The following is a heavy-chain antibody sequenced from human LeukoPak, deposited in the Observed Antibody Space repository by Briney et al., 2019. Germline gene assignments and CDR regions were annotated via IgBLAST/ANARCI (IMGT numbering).Heavy chain of an antibody. CDR3: ARDGGYDTSGYYFDY. J-gene: IGHJ4*02. D-gene: IGHD3-22*01. Sequence: GGSLRLSCAASGFTFSSFGIHWVRQAPGKGLEWVAFIRYDGSYEYYVDSVKGRFTISRDNSKKTLYLQMNSLSPEDTAVYFCARDGGYDTSGYYFDYWGQGTLVTVSS. CDR1: GFTFSSFG. V-gene: IGHV3-30*02. CDR2: IRYDGSYE.